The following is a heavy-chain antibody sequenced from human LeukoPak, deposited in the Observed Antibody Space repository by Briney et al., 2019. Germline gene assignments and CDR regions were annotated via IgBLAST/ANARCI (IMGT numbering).Heavy chain of an antibody. CDR1: GGSISSYY. D-gene: IGHD1-26*01. CDR2: IYYSGST. Sequence: SETLSLTCTVSGGSISSYYWTWIRQPPGKGLEWIGYIYYSGSTYYNPSLKSRVTISVDTSKNQFSLKLSSVTAADTAVYYCARDQRGASLSDAFDIWGQGTMVTVSS. J-gene: IGHJ3*02. CDR3: ARDQRGASLSDAFDI. V-gene: IGHV4-59*12.